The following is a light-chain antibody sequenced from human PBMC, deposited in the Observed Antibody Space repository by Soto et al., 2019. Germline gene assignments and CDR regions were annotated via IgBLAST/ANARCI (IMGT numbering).Light chain of an antibody. J-gene: IGLJ1*01. CDR1: SSDVGGYDY. CDR3: SSYSISTAYL. CDR2: EVS. V-gene: IGLV2-14*01. Sequence: QSVLTHPASVSGSPGHSITISFTGTSSDVGGYDYVSWYQLHPGKAPKLMVFEVSNRPSGVSYRFSGSKSGNTASLTISGLQAEDEADYFCSSYSISTAYLFGTGTKVTVL.